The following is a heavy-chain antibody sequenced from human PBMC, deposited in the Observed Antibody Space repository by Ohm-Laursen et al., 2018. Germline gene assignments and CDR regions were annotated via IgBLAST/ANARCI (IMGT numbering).Heavy chain of an antibody. CDR1: GYTFTSYA. V-gene: IGHV1-2*02. J-gene: IGHJ4*02. CDR3: ARVPIYSGSYDY. CDR2: INPKSGGT. Sequence: ASVKVSCKASGYTFTSYAMHWVRQAPGQGLEWMGWINPKSGGTNYAQKFQGRVTMTRDTSISTAYMELSRLRSDDTAVYYCARVPIYSGSYDYWGQGTLVTVSS. D-gene: IGHD1-26*01.